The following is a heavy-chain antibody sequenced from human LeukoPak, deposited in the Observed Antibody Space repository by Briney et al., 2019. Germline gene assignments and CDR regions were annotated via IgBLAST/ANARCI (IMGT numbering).Heavy chain of an antibody. CDR1: GGSFSGYY. CDR2: INHSGST. V-gene: IGHV4-34*01. D-gene: IGHD6-13*01. J-gene: IGHJ6*03. Sequence: SETLSLTCAVYGGSFSGYYWSWIRQPPGKGLEWIGEINHSGSTNYNPSLKSRVTISVDTSKNQFSLKLSSVTAADTAVYYCARVGTPPYYYMDVWGKGTTVTVSS. CDR3: ARVGTPPYYYMDV.